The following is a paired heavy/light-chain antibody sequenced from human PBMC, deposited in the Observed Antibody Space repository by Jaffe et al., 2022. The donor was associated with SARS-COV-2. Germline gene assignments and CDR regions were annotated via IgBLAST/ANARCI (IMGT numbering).Light chain of an antibody. CDR3: HQRSNWPIT. CDR2: DAS. J-gene: IGKJ5*01. Sequence: EIVLTQSPATLSLSPGERATLSCRASQSVSSYLAWYQQKPGQAPRLLIYDASNRATGVPARFSGSGSGTDFALTISSLEPEDFAVYYCHQRSNWPITFGQGTRLEIK. CDR1: QSVSSY. V-gene: IGKV3-11*01.
Heavy chain of an antibody. J-gene: IGHJ4*02. CDR3: AKGGDPGWY. CDR2: ISGSGGST. Sequence: EVQLVESGGGLVQPGGSLRLSCAASGFTFSGSVMTWVRQAPGQGLEWVSGISGSGGSTYYADFVKGRFTISRDNSKNTLFLQMNSLRVEDTAVYYCAKGGDPGWYWGQGTLLIVSS. CDR1: GFTFSGSV. D-gene: IGHD2-21*02. V-gene: IGHV3-23*04.